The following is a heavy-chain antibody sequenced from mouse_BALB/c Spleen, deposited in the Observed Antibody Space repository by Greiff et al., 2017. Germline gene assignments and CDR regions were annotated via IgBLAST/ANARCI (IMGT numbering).Heavy chain of an antibody. D-gene: IGHD2-4*01. V-gene: IGHV14-3*02. Sequence: VQLQQSGAELVKPGASVKLSCTASGFNIKDTYMHWVKQRPEQGLEWIGRIDPANGNTKYDPKFQGKATITADTSSNTAYLQLSSLTSEDTAVYYCAGSVGLRRGYYYAMDYWGQGTSVTVSS. CDR3: AGSVGLRRGYYYAMDY. J-gene: IGHJ4*01. CDR2: IDPANGNT. CDR1: GFNIKDTY.